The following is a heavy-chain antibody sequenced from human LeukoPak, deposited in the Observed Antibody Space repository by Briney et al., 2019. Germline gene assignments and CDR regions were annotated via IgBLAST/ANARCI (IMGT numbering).Heavy chain of an antibody. D-gene: IGHD1-26*01. Sequence: PSETLSLTCTVSGGSISSSSYYWGWIRQPPGKGLEWIGSIYYSGSTYYNPSLKSRVTISVDTSKSQFSLKLSSVTAADTAVYYCARQTSGWELSYYFDYWGQGTLVTVSS. V-gene: IGHV4-39*01. J-gene: IGHJ4*02. CDR3: ARQTSGWELSYYFDY. CDR1: GGSISSSSYY. CDR2: IYYSGST.